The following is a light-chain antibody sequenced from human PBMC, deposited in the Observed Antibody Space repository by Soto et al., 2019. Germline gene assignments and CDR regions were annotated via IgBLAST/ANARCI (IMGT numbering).Light chain of an antibody. J-gene: IGKJ1*01. CDR1: QSLVYSDGNIY. V-gene: IGKV2-30*01. CDR3: MQGTHWPWT. CDR2: KIS. Sequence: DVVMTQSPLSLPVTLGQPASISCRSSQSLVYSDGNIYLNWFQQRPGQSPRRLIYKISNRDSGVPDRFSGSGSGTDFTLKISRVEAEDLGVYYCMQGTHWPWTFGQGTKVEI.